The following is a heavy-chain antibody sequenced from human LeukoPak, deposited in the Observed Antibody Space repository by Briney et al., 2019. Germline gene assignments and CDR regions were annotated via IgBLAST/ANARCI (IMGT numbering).Heavy chain of an antibody. J-gene: IGHJ3*02. D-gene: IGHD3-22*01. Sequence: SETLSLTCTVSGGSISSSSYYWGWIRQPPGKGLEWIGSIYYSGSTYYNPSLKSRVTISVDTSKNQFSLKLSSVTAADTAVYYCARVGQRKVVIKEDAFDIWGQGTMVTVSS. CDR2: IYYSGST. CDR1: GGSISSSSYY. CDR3: ARVGQRKVVIKEDAFDI. V-gene: IGHV4-39*07.